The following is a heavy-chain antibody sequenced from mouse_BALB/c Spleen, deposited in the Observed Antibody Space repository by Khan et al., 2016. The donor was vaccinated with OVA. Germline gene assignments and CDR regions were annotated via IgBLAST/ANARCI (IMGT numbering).Heavy chain of an antibody. CDR1: GYSITTDYA. D-gene: IGHD1-1*01. CDR3: ASVYGGDFDY. J-gene: IGHJ2*01. Sequence: VQLKQSGPGLVKPSQSLSLTCTVTGYSITTDYAWNWIRQFPGNKLEWMGFISYNGNTKYNPSLKSRISITRDTSKNQFFLQLKSVTTEDTARYCCASVYGGDFDYWGQGTTLTVSS. V-gene: IGHV3-2*02. CDR2: ISYNGNT.